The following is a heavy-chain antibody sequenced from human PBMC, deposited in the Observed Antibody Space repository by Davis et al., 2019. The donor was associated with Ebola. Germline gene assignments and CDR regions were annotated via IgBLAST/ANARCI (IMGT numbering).Heavy chain of an antibody. J-gene: IGHJ4*02. CDR1: GDSISSSSYY. CDR2: IYYSGST. Sequence: PGGSLRLSCTVSGDSISSSSYYWGWIRQPPGKGLEWIGNIYYSGSTYYNRVTISVHTSKNQFPLKLNSVTAADTAVYFCAREFEYFDYWGQGTLVTVSS. CDR3: AREFEYFDY. V-gene: IGHV4-39*06. D-gene: IGHD3-9*01.